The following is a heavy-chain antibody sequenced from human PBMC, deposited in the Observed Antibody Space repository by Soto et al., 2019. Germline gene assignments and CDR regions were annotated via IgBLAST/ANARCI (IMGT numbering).Heavy chain of an antibody. Sequence: SETLSLTCAISGAPITWGDYSWNWIRQPPGKGLEWIGYIFHGGSTYYNPSLRSRVTISVDRSRTQFSLKMSSVTAAETAVYYCARASGGHSGWGHWSDPWGQGTLVTVSS. CDR1: GAPITWGDYS. J-gene: IGHJ5*02. V-gene: IGHV4-30-2*01. CDR3: ARASGGHSGWGHWSDP. D-gene: IGHD2-21*02. CDR2: IFHGGST.